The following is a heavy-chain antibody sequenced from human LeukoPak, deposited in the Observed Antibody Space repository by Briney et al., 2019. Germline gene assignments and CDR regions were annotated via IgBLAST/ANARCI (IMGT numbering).Heavy chain of an antibody. CDR1: GITFSSYS. CDR2: ISSSSSYI. J-gene: IGHJ4*02. CDR3: ARDLGGNIYDSSGYSPGPFDY. D-gene: IGHD3-22*01. V-gene: IGHV3-21*01. Sequence: GSLRLSGAAFGITFSSYSMNWVRQAPGKGLEWVSSISSSSSYIYYADSVKGRFTISRDNAKNSLYLQMNSLRAEDTAVYYCARDLGGNIYDSSGYSPGPFDYWGQGTLVTVSS.